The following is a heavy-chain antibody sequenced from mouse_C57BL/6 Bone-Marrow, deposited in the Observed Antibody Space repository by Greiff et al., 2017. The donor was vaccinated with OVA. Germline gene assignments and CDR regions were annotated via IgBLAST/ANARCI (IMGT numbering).Heavy chain of an antibody. D-gene: IGHD3-2*01. V-gene: IGHV1-55*01. CDR2: IYPGSGST. J-gene: IGHJ2*01. CDR3: ARRGSTDSLFDD. Sequence: QVQLQQPGAELVKPGASVKMSCKASGYTFTSYWITWVKQRPGQGLEWIGDIYPGSGSTNYNEKFKSKATLTVDTSSSTAYMQLSSLTSEDSAVYYCARRGSTDSLFDDWGQGTTLTVSS. CDR1: GYTFTSYW.